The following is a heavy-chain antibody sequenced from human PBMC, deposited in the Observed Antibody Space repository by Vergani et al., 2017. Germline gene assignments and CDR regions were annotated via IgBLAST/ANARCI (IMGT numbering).Heavy chain of an antibody. Sequence: VQLVESGGGLVPPGRSLRLSCAASGFSFGDYAMTWVRQAPGQGLEWVAVISYDGSNKYYADSVKGRFTISRDNSKNTLYLQMNSLRAEDTAVYYCARLSYDTTPYLQGGYDCWGQGTLVSVSS. J-gene: IGHJ4*02. V-gene: IGHV3-30*04. D-gene: IGHD3-22*01. CDR1: GFSFGDYA. CDR2: ISYDGSNK. CDR3: ARLSYDTTPYLQGGYDC.